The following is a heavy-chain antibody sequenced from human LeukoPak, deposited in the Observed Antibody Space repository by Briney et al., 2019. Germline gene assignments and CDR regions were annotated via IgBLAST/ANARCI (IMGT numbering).Heavy chain of an antibody. Sequence: ASVKVSCKASGYTFTSYYMHWVRQAPGQGLEWMGIINPNGGSTSYAQKFQGRVTMTRDTSTSTVYMELSSLRSEDTAVYYCARDLPDMVMTGSRYYYYYGMDVWGKGTTVTVSS. CDR3: ARDLPDMVMTGSRYYYYYGMDV. J-gene: IGHJ6*04. CDR2: INPNGGST. CDR1: GYTFTSYY. V-gene: IGHV1-46*01. D-gene: IGHD3-9*01.